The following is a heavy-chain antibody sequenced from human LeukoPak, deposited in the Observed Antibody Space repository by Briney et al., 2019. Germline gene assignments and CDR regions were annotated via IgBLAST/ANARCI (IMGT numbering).Heavy chain of an antibody. CDR1: GFTFSSYA. D-gene: IGHD3-22*01. J-gene: IGHJ4*02. CDR2: ISGSGGST. V-gene: IGHV3-23*01. CDR3: AKDPTMIVVVIPDY. Sequence: GGSLRLSCAASGFTFSSYAMSWVRQAPGKGLEWVSVISGSGGSTYYADSVKGRFTIPRDNSKNTLYLQMNSLRAEDTAVYYCAKDPTMIVVVIPDYWGQGTLVTVSS.